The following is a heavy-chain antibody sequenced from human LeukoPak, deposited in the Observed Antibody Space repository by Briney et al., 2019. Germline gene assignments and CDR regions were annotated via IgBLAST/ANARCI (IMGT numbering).Heavy chain of an antibody. J-gene: IGHJ3*02. CDR1: GFTVSSNY. V-gene: IGHV3-53*01. CDR3: ARSRLDAFDI. Sequence: GGSLRLSCAASGFTVSSNYMSWVRQAPGKGLEWVSIIYRGGNKYYADSVKGRFTISRDNSKNMVFLQMNSLRVEDTAVFYCARSRLDAFDIWGQGTMVTVSS. D-gene: IGHD6-25*01. CDR2: IYRGGNK.